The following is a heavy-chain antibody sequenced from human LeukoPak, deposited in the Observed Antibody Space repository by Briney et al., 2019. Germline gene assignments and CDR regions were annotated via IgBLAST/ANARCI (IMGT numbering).Heavy chain of an antibody. CDR2: IYTSGST. Sequence: PSETLSLTCTVSGYSISSGYYWGWIRQPAGKGLEWIGRIYTSGSTNYNPSLKSRVTMSVDTSKNQFSLKLSSVTAADTAVYYCARESITIFQTFDYWGQGTLVTVSS. CDR1: GYSISSGYY. V-gene: IGHV4-4*07. J-gene: IGHJ4*02. CDR3: ARESITIFQTFDY. D-gene: IGHD3-9*01.